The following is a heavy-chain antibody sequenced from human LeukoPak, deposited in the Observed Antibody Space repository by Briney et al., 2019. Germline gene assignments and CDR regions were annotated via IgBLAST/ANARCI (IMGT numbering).Heavy chain of an antibody. Sequence: GGSLRLSCAASGFTFSSYGMHWVRQAPGKGLEWVAVISYDGNNKYYADSVKGRFTISRDNSKNTLYLQMNSLRAEDTAVYYCAKDIQHGGTVVTPPLDYWGQGTLVTVSS. CDR1: GFTFSSYG. J-gene: IGHJ4*02. D-gene: IGHD4-23*01. V-gene: IGHV3-30-3*01. CDR3: AKDIQHGGTVVTPPLDY. CDR2: ISYDGNNK.